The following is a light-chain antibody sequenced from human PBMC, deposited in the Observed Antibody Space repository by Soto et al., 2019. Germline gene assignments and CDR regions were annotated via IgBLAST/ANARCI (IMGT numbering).Light chain of an antibody. CDR1: QSVGSY. V-gene: IGKV3-11*01. CDR2: DAS. J-gene: IGKJ3*01. Sequence: EIVLTQSPATLSLSPGERASLSCRASQSVGSYLAWYQQKPGRAPRLLIYDASSRANGIPARFSGSGSGTDFTLTISSLEPEDFGVYYGQQRNNWPPIFTFGPGTKVDFK. CDR3: QQRNNWPPIFT.